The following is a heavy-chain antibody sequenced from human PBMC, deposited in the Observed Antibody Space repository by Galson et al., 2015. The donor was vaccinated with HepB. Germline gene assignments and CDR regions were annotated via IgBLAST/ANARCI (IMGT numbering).Heavy chain of an antibody. CDR1: GFIFRNYG. D-gene: IGHD3-22*01. Sequence: SLRLSCATSGFIFRNYGMHWVRQAPGKGPEWVAVIWYDGRDQKYADSVRGRFTISRDNSRNTLYLQMSSLRVEDTALYYCAKLDSSGCSWGQGTLVTVSS. CDR2: IWYDGRDQ. V-gene: IGHV3-33*06. J-gene: IGHJ4*02. CDR3: AKLDSSGCS.